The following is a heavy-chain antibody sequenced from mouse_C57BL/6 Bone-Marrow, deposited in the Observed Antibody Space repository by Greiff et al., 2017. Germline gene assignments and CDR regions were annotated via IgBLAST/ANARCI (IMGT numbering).Heavy chain of an antibody. D-gene: IGHD4-1*01. CDR2: ISDGGSYT. CDR1: GFTFSSYA. Sequence: EVNLVESGGGLVKPGGSLKLSCAASGFTFSSYAMSWVRQTPEKRLEWVATISDGGSYTYYPDNVKGRFTISRDNAKHNLYLQMSHLKSEDPAMYYCASTNWDGIAYWGQVTLVTVSA. V-gene: IGHV5-4*03. J-gene: IGHJ3*01. CDR3: ASTNWDGIAY.